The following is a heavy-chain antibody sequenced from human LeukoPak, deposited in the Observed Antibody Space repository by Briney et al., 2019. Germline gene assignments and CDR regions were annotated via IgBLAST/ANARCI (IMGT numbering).Heavy chain of an antibody. D-gene: IGHD2-15*01. Sequence: GASVKVSCKASGYTFTRYYMHWVRPAPGQGLEWMGIINPSGDSTTYAQNLQGRVTMTRDTSASTVYMELSSLRSEDTAVYYCARVASPSGYCSGGSCYLLDYWGQGTLVTVSS. J-gene: IGHJ4*02. CDR3: ARVASPSGYCSGGSCYLLDY. CDR2: INPSGDST. CDR1: GYTFTRYY. V-gene: IGHV1-46*01.